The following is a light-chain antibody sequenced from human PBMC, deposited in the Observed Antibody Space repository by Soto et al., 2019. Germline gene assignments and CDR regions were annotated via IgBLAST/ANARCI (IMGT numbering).Light chain of an antibody. V-gene: IGKV3-15*01. CDR1: QSVNTE. J-gene: IGKJ4*02. Sequence: EIVMTQSPATLSVSPGDRATLSCRASQSVNTELAWYQQKVCQAPRLLIPDASTRASGIPARFSGSGSGAEFTLTISSLQSEYFAPYYCKQYKSCFPFTFGGGTKVEIK. CDR2: DAS. CDR3: KQYKSCFPFT.